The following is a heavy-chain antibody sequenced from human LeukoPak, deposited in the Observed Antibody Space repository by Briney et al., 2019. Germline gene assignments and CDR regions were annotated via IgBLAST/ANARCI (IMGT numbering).Heavy chain of an antibody. J-gene: IGHJ3*02. CDR1: GGSISSGGYY. CDR3: ARVTAMYYDILTGRSGAFDI. CDR2: IYYSGST. Sequence: PSETLSLTCTVSGGSISSGGYYWSWIRQHPGKGLEWIGYIYYSGSTYYNPSLKSRVTISVDTSKNQFSLKLSSVTAADTAVYYCARVTAMYYDILTGRSGAFDIWGQGTMVTVSS. V-gene: IGHV4-31*03. D-gene: IGHD3-9*01.